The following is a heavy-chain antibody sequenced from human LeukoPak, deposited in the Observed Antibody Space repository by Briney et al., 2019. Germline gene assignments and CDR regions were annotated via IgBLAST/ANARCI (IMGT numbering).Heavy chain of an antibody. V-gene: IGHV1-18*01. CDR3: ARDAARSVPAAIDY. D-gene: IGHD2-2*01. Sequence: GASVKVSCKASGYTFTSYGISWVRQAPGQGLEWMGWISAYNGNTNYAQKLQGRVTMTTDTSTSTAYMELRSLSSEDTAVYYCARDAARSVPAAIDYWGQGTLVTVSS. CDR2: ISAYNGNT. J-gene: IGHJ4*02. CDR1: GYTFTSYG.